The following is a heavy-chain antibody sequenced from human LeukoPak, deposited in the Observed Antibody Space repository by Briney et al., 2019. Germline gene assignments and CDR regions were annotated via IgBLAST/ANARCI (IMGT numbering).Heavy chain of an antibody. D-gene: IGHD6-19*01. V-gene: IGHV3-21*01. CDR3: ARMIAVAGPYYFDY. Sequence: GGSLRFSCAASGFTFRDYSMTWVRQAPGKGLEWVSSISSSSSYTYYADSVKGRFTISRDNAKNSLYLQMNSLRAEDTAVYYCARMIAVAGPYYFDYWGQGTLVTVSS. CDR1: GFTFRDYS. J-gene: IGHJ4*02. CDR2: ISSSSSYT.